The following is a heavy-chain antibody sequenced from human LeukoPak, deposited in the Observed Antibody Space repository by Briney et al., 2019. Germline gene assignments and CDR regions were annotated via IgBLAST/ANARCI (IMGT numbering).Heavy chain of an antibody. CDR3: TTWGPVVVAAHLDY. Sequence: GGSLRLSCAASGFTFSDAWMSWVRQAPGKGLEWVGRIESKTDGGTTDCAAPVKGRFTISRDDSKNTLYLQMNSLKTEDTAVYYCTTWGPVVVAAHLDYWGQGILVTVSS. J-gene: IGHJ4*02. CDR1: GFTFSDAW. V-gene: IGHV3-15*04. D-gene: IGHD2-15*01. CDR2: IESKTDGGTT.